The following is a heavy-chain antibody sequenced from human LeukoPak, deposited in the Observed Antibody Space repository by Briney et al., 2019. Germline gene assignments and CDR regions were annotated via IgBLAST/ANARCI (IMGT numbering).Heavy chain of an antibody. D-gene: IGHD5-12*01. CDR2: IYYSGST. Sequence: SETLSLTCTVSGGSISSSSYYWGWIRQPPGKGLEWIGSIYYSGSTYYNPSLKSRLTISVDTSKNQFSLKLSSVTAADTAVYYCASLIVATETFDPWGQGTLVTVSS. J-gene: IGHJ5*02. V-gene: IGHV4-39*07. CDR1: GGSISSSSYY. CDR3: ASLIVATETFDP.